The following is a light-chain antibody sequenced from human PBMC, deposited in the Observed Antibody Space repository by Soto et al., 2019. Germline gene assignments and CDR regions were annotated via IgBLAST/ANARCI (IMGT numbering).Light chain of an antibody. CDR3: QQGNTWPGT. CDR1: QSVGSS. V-gene: IGKV3-11*01. J-gene: IGKJ1*01. Sequence: EIVLTQSPATLSLSPGERATLSCRASQSVGSSLAWYQQKLGQAPRHLIYAASDRATGIPGRFSGSGPGTDFALIISSREPEDFVFYYCQQGNTWPGTFGQGTKVDIK. CDR2: AAS.